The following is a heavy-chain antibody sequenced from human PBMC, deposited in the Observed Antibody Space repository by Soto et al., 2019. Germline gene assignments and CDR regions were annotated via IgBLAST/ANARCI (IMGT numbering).Heavy chain of an antibody. Sequence: SQTLSLTCAISGDSVSSNNAAWNWIRQSPSRGLEWLGRTYYRSKWYNDYAVSVKSRITINPDTSKNQFSLQLNSVTPEDTAVYYCARGVAAPTWGNDYGMDVWGQGTTFTVSS. CDR3: ARGVAAPTWGNDYGMDV. CDR1: GDSVSSNNAA. V-gene: IGHV6-1*01. D-gene: IGHD6-19*01. CDR2: TYYRSKWYN. J-gene: IGHJ6*02.